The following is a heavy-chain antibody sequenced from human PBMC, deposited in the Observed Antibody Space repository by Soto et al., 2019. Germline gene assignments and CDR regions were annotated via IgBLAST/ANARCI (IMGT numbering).Heavy chain of an antibody. CDR2: IWYDGSNK. CDR1: GFTFSSYG. J-gene: IGHJ6*03. CDR3: AREGYCSGGSCYLSYYYYMDV. V-gene: IGHV3-33*01. Sequence: GGSLRLSCAASGFTFSSYGMHWVRQAPGKGLEWVAVIWYDGSNKYYADSVKGRFTISRDNSKNTLYLQMNSLRAEDTAVYYCAREGYCSGGSCYLSYYYYMDVWGKGTKVTVSS. D-gene: IGHD2-15*01.